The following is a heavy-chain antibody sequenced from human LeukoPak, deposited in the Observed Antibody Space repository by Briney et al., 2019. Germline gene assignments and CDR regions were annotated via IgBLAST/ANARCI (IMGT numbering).Heavy chain of an antibody. J-gene: IGHJ4*02. D-gene: IGHD2-8*02. Sequence: TGGALRPSCAASGFTFSSYWMSWVRPGPGKGLEWVAYIAHHGSNKYYADSVKGRFTISRDNSKGTLYLQMNSLRTDDTAVYYCAKDGSWSCTDWGQGTPVTVSS. CDR3: AKDGSWSCTD. CDR2: IAHHGSNK. V-gene: IGHV3-30*18. CDR1: GFTFSSYW.